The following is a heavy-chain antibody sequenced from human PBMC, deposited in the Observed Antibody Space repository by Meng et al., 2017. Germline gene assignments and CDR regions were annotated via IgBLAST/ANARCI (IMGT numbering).Heavy chain of an antibody. CDR2: ISYDGSNK. Sequence: VQLVESGGGLVQPGGSLRLSCAASGFTFSSYAMHWVRQAPGKGLEWVAIISYDGSNKYYADSVKGRFTISRDNSKNTLYLQMNSLKPEDTAVYYCATDPAGDSYSRLWGQGTLVTVS. D-gene: IGHD5-18*01. V-gene: IGHV3-30-3*01. J-gene: IGHJ4*02. CDR3: ATDPAGDSYSRL. CDR1: GFTFSSYA.